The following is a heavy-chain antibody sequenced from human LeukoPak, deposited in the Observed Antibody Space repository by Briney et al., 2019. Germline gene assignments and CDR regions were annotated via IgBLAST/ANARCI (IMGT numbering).Heavy chain of an antibody. CDR2: ISGTGSST. V-gene: IGHV3-23*01. Sequence: GGSLRLSCAASGFTFSSYAMSWVRQAPGKGLEWVSAISGTGSSTYSADSVKGRFTISRDNAKNSLYLQMNSLRAEDTAVYYCAAGASGWFGELLTSFDFGGQGTLVTVSS. CDR1: GFTFSSYA. J-gene: IGHJ4*02. D-gene: IGHD3-10*01. CDR3: AAGASGWFGELLTSFDF.